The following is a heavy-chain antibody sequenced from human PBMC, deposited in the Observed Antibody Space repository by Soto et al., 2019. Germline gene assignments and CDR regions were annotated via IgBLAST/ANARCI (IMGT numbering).Heavy chain of an antibody. J-gene: IGHJ5*02. V-gene: IGHV4-31*03. D-gene: IGHD3-22*01. CDR3: ARGDSSGYWGFDP. Sequence: SETLSLTCTVSGGSISSGGYYWSWIRQHPGKGLEWIGYIYYSGSTYYNPSLKSRVTISVDTSKNQFSLKLSSVTAADTAVYYCARGDSSGYWGFDPWGQGTLVTVSS. CDR1: GGSISSGGYY. CDR2: IYYSGST.